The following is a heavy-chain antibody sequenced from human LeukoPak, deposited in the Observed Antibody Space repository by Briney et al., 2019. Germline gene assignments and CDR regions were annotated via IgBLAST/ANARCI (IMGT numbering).Heavy chain of an antibody. CDR3: ANGRWLVPWFDP. CDR1: GFTFSSYG. V-gene: IGHV3-30*18. J-gene: IGHJ5*02. D-gene: IGHD6-19*01. Sequence: GGSLRLSCAASGFTFSSYGMHWVRQAPGKGLEWVAVISYDGSNKYYADSVKGRFTISRDNSKNTLYLQMNSLRAEDTAVYYCANGRWLVPWFDPWGQGTLVTVSS. CDR2: ISYDGSNK.